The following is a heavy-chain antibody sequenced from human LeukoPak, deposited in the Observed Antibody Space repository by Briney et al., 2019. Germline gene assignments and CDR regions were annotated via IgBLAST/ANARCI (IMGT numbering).Heavy chain of an antibody. V-gene: IGHV4-34*01. CDR1: GGSLSGYY. CDR2: INHRGST. CDR3: ARGGIQLWLDY. J-gene: IGHJ4*02. D-gene: IGHD5-18*01. Sequence: RWEALSLTCAVYGGSLSGYYWSWIRQPPGKGLEWIGEINHRGSTNYNPSLKSRVTISVDTSKNQFSLKLSSVTAADTAVYYCARGGIQLWLDYWGQGTLVTVSS.